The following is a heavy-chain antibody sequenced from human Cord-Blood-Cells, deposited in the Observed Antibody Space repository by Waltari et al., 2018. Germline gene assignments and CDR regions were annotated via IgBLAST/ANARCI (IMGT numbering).Heavy chain of an antibody. CDR2: IIPIFGTA. J-gene: IGHJ5*02. CDR3: ARLHTDDFWSGS. CDR1: EGTFSSYA. V-gene: IGHV1-69*01. D-gene: IGHD3-3*01. Sequence: QVQLVQSGAEVKKPGSSVKVSCKASEGTFSSYAISWVRQAPGQGLEWMGGIIPIFGTANYAQKFQGRVTITAEEATSTAYMELSSLRSEDTAVYYCARLHTDDFWSGSWGQGTLVTVSS.